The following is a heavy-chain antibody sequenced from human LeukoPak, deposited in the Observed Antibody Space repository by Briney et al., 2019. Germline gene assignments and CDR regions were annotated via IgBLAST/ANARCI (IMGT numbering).Heavy chain of an antibody. V-gene: IGHV3-30*18. CDR1: GFTFSSYG. Sequence: GGALRLSYAASGFTFSSYGIHWVRQAPGKGVEWVAVISYDGSNKYYADSVKGRFTISRDNSKNTLYLQMNSLRAEDTAVYYCAKGTANWNYVFDYWGQGTLVTVSS. CDR2: ISYDGSNK. D-gene: IGHD1-7*01. CDR3: AKGTANWNYVFDY. J-gene: IGHJ4*02.